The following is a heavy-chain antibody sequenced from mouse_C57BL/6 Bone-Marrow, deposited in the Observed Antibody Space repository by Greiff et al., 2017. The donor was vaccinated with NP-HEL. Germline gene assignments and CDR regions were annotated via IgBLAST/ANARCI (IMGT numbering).Heavy chain of an antibody. V-gene: IGHV1-7*01. Sequence: QVQLQQSGAELVKPGASVKLSCKASAYTFTSYRMHWVKQRPGQGLEWIGYIYPSSGRIQYNQKFKDKATLTADKSSSTAYMQLSSLTYEDSAVYYCAREYDGWFAYWGQGTLVTVSA. CDR3: AREYDGWFAY. D-gene: IGHD2-3*01. J-gene: IGHJ3*01. CDR2: IYPSSGRI. CDR1: AYTFTSYR.